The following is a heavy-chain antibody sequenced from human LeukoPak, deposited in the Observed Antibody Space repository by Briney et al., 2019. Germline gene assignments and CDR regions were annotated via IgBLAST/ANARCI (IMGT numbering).Heavy chain of an antibody. D-gene: IGHD3-10*01. Sequence: PGGSLRLSCAAYGFTFSSYWMSWVRQAPGKGLEWVANIREDGNEKYYADSVKGQFTISRDNAKYSLFLQMDSLRAEDTAVYYCAGDLAGHYYGSGSSFDYWGQGTLVTVSS. CDR1: GFTFSSYW. CDR3: AGDLAGHYYGSGSSFDY. V-gene: IGHV3-7*01. J-gene: IGHJ4*02. CDR2: IREDGNEK.